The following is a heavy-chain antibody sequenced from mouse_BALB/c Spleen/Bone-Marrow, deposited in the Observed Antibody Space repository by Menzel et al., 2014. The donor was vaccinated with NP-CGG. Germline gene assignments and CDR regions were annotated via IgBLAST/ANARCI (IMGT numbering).Heavy chain of an antibody. CDR1: GYSFTNYW. CDR3: TRVGDTYDWYLDD. D-gene: IGHD5-1-1*01. CDR2: IYPGNGDT. Sequence: EVKLVESGTVLARPGASVKMSCKASGYSFTNYWMRWVKQRPGQGLEWIGAIYPGNGDTTYNQKFKGRAKLTADTSASTAYMEHSSLTKSDGAVYYCTRVGDTYDWYLDDWGEGTTVTVSS. J-gene: IGHJ1*01. V-gene: IGHV1-5*01.